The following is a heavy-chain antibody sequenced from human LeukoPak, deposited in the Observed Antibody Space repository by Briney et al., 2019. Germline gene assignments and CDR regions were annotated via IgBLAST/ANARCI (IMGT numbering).Heavy chain of an antibody. CDR1: GGSISSSSYY. CDR3: ARHRLQQLVASWFDP. Sequence: SETLSLTCTVSGGSISSSSYYWSWIRQPPGKGLEWIGYIYYSGSTNYNPSLKSRVTISVDTSKNQFSLKLSSVTAADTAVYYCARHRLQQLVASWFDPWGQRTLVTVSS. J-gene: IGHJ5*02. CDR2: IYYSGST. D-gene: IGHD6-13*01. V-gene: IGHV4-61*05.